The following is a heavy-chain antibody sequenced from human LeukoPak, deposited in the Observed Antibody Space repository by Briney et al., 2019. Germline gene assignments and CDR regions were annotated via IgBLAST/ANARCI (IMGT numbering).Heavy chain of an antibody. J-gene: IGHJ4*02. D-gene: IGHD3-9*01. V-gene: IGHV3-23*01. Sequence: PGGSLRLSCAASGFTFSSYAMSWVRQAPGKGLEWVSGITYSGGSTYYADSVKGRFTISRDNSQNTLYLQMNSLRVEDTAVYYCAKTWGYDILTGYHVGGQGTLVTVSS. CDR1: GFTFSSYA. CDR2: ITYSGGST. CDR3: AKTWGYDILTGYHV.